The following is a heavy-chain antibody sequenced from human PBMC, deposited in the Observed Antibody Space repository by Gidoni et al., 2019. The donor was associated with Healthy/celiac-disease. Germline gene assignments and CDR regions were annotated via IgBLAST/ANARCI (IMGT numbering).Heavy chain of an antibody. CDR3: ARDPGYGGNSGWFDP. CDR1: GGPISIVGYY. D-gene: IGHD4-17*01. V-gene: IGHV4-31*03. CDR2: IYYSGST. Sequence: QVQLQESGPGLVTPSPTLALTCPVSGGPISIVGYYWNWIRQHPGKGLEWIGYIYYSGSTYYNPSLKSRVTISVDTSKNQFSLKLSSVTAADTAVYYCARDPGYGGNSGWFDPWGQGTLVTVSS. J-gene: IGHJ5*02.